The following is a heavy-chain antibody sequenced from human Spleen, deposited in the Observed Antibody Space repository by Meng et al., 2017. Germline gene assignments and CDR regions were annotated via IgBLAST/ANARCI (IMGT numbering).Heavy chain of an antibody. CDR3: ASSCWYRGPNYFDY. J-gene: IGHJ4*01. V-gene: IGHV4-31*01. Sequence: PTLVKPTPSPYPTCTVSDAYINRYDYYWTLSRQHTGKGLYLIGYSYYSGSTYYNPYLKILVTISVDPSNNQFSLMVSSVTSVDTAVYYCASSCWYRGPNYFDYWCQGTLVTVSS. D-gene: IGHD6-19*01. CDR1: DAYINRYDYY. CDR2: SYYSGST.